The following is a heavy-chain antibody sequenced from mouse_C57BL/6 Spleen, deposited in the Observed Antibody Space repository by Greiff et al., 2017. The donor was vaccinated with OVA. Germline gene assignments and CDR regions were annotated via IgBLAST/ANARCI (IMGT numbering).Heavy chain of an antibody. CDR2: IYPGDGDT. CDR3: ARDYYYGSSYWYFDV. V-gene: IGHV1-82*01. J-gene: IGHJ1*03. D-gene: IGHD1-1*01. CDR1: GYAFSSSW. Sequence: QVQLQQSGPELVKPGASVKISCKASGYAFSSSWMNWVKQRPGKGLEWIGRIYPGDGDTNYNGKFKGKATLTADQSSSTAYMQLSSLTSEDSAVYFCARDYYYGSSYWYFDVWGTGTTVTVSS.